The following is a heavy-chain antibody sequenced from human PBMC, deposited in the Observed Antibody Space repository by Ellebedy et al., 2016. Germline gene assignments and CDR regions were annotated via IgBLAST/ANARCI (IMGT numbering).Heavy chain of an antibody. CDR2: INTSGGIT. Sequence: ASVKVSXXASAYTFTNYFIHWVRQAPGQGLEWMGIINTSGGITSYAQNFQGRVTMTRDTSTSTVYMELSSLRSEDTAIYYCAKGGLDSNPDVWGQGTTVTVSS. CDR3: AKGGLDSNPDV. CDR1: AYTFTNYF. J-gene: IGHJ6*02. V-gene: IGHV1-46*01. D-gene: IGHD2-21*01.